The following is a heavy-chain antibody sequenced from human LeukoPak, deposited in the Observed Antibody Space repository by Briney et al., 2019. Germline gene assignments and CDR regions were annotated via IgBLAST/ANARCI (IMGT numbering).Heavy chain of an antibody. CDR2: IFPSGGEI. V-gene: IGHV3-23*01. J-gene: IGHJ6*03. CDR3: ARGRGYYYYMDV. CDR1: GFTFSTFA. Sequence: PGGSLRLSCAASGFTFSTFAMIWVRQPPGKGLEWVSSIFPSGGEIHYADSVRGRFTISRDNSKSTLSLQMNSLRAEDTAVYYCARGRGYYYYMDVWGKGTTVTVSS.